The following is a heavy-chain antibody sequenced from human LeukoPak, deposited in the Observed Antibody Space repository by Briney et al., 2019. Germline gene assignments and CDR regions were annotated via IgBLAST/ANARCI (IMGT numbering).Heavy chain of an antibody. CDR3: ARHAGGISATGTRPFDY. J-gene: IGHJ4*02. CDR2: IYYSGST. D-gene: IGHD6-13*01. V-gene: IGHV4-39*01. CDR1: GASFSSSTYY. Sequence: SETLSVTCTVSGASFSSSTYYWGWIRQPPGKGLEWIGSIYYSGSTYYNPSLKSRVTMSVDTSKNQFSLKLSSVPAADTAVYYCARHAGGISATGTRPFDYWGQGTLVTVSS.